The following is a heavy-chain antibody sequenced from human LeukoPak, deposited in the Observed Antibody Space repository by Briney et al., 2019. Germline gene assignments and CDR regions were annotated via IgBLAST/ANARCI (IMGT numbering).Heavy chain of an antibody. D-gene: IGHD3-10*01. CDR1: GGSISSYY. CDR2: IYTSGST. CDR3: ARETTAGLYYYGSGSYSPSDYFAY. V-gene: IGHV4-4*07. J-gene: IGHJ4*02. Sequence: SETLSLTCTVSGGSISSYYWSWIRQPAGKGLEWIGRIYTSGSTIYNPSLKSRVTMSVDTSKNQFSLKLSSVTAADTAVYYCARETTAGLYYYGSGSYSPSDYFAYWGQGTLVTVSS.